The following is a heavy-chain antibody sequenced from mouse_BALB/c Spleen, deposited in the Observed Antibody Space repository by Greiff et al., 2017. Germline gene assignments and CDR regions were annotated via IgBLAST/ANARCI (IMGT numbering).Heavy chain of an antibody. CDR2: ISYSGST. CDR1: GDSITSGY. V-gene: IGHV3-8*02. J-gene: IGHJ4*01. CDR3: ARYDGSSYYYAMDY. Sequence: EVKLVESGPSLVKPSQTLSLTCSVTGDSITSGYWNWFRKFPGNKLQYMVYISYSGSTYYNPSLKSRISITRDTSKNQYYLQLNSLTTEDTATYYCARYDGSSYYYAMDYWGQGTSVTVSS. D-gene: IGHD1-1*01.